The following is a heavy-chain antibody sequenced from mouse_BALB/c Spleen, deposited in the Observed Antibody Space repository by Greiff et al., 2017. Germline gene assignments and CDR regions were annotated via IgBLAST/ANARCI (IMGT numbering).Heavy chain of an antibody. CDR2: IWAGGST. D-gene: IGHD2-13*01. CDR3: ARDDYRGFMDY. Sequence: QVQLKESGPGLVAPSQSLSITCTVSGFSLTSYGVHWVRQPPGKGLEWLGVIWAGGSTNYNSALMSRLNISKDNSKSQVFLKMNSLQTDDKAMYYCARDDYRGFMDYWGQGTSVTVSS. V-gene: IGHV2-9*02. J-gene: IGHJ4*01. CDR1: GFSLTSYG.